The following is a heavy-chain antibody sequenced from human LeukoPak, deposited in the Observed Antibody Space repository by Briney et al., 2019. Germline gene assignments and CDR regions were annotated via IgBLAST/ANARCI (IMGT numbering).Heavy chain of an antibody. CDR1: GFTFSSYG. CDR3: AKPGKGNSHFDY. V-gene: IGHV3-30*02. J-gene: IGHJ4*02. D-gene: IGHD1-14*01. Sequence: PGGSLRLSCAASGFTFSSYGMHWVRQAPGKGLEWVAFIRYDGSNKYYADSVKGRFTISRDNSKNTLYLQINSLRAEDTAVYYCAKPGKGNSHFDYWGQGTLVTVSS. CDR2: IRYDGSNK.